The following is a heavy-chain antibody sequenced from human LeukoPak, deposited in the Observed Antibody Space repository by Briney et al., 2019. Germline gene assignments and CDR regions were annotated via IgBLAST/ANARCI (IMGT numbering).Heavy chain of an antibody. J-gene: IGHJ4*02. V-gene: IGHV1-2*02. CDR1: GYTFTGYY. Sequence: PWASVKVSCKASGYTFTGYYMHWVRQAPGQGLEWMGWINPNSGGTNYAQKFQGRVTMTRDTSISTAYMELSRLRSDDTAVYYCAREDCSGGNCYYFDYWGQGTLVTVSS. CDR2: INPNSGGT. CDR3: AREDCSGGNCYYFDY. D-gene: IGHD2-15*01.